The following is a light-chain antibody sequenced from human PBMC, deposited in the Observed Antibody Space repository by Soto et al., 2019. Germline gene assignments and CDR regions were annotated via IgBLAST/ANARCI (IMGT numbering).Light chain of an antibody. J-gene: IGLJ1*01. V-gene: IGLV1-44*01. CDR3: AAWDDSLNGYV. Sequence: QAVVTQPPSASGTPGHRVTISCSGISSNIGSNSVNWYQQLPGTAPKLRIYSNDRRPSGVPDRFSGSKSGTSASLAISGLQSEDEADYYCAAWDDSLNGYVFGTGTKLTVL. CDR1: SSNIGSNS. CDR2: SND.